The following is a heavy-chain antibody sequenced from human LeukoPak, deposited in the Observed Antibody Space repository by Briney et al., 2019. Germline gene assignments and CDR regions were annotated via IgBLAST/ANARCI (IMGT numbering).Heavy chain of an antibody. CDR2: ISGSGGST. CDR1: GFTFSSHA. CDR3: AKATTVTRRYYFDY. V-gene: IGHV3-23*01. J-gene: IGHJ4*02. Sequence: GGSLRLSCAASGFTFSSHATSWVRQAPGKGLEWVSAISGSGGSTYYADSVKGRFTISRDNSKNTLYLQMNSLRAEDTAVYYCAKATTVTRRYYFDYWGQGTLVTVSS. D-gene: IGHD4-17*01.